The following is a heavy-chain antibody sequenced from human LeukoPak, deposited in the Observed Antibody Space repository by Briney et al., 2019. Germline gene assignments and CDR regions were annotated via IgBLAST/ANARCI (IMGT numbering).Heavy chain of an antibody. V-gene: IGHV3-11*01. CDR2: INVGGANT. J-gene: IGHJ5*02. CDR1: GFTFNDYY. CDR3: ATDGAGFDT. Sequence: GSLRLSCAASGFTFNDYYMSWIRQAPGKGLEWLSYINVGGANTHYADSVKGRFTISRDNAKKSLYLEMNNLRAEDTAVYYCATDGAGFDTWGQGVLVTVSS.